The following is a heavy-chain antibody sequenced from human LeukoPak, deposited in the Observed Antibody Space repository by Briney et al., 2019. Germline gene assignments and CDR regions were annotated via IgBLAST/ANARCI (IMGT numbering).Heavy chain of an antibody. V-gene: IGHV4-61*01. CDR1: GGSASSGSYY. D-gene: IGHD2-15*01. Sequence: SETLSLTCTVSGGSASSGSYYWSWIRQPPGKGLEWIGYIYYSGSTNYNPSLKSRVTISVDTSKNQFSLKLSSVTAADTAVYYCASGVVVAATASFDPWGQGTLVTVSS. CDR3: ASGVVVAATASFDP. CDR2: IYYSGST. J-gene: IGHJ5*02.